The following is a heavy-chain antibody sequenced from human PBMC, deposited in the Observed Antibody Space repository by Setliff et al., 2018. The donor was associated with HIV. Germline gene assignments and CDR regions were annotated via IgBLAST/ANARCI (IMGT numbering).Heavy chain of an antibody. V-gene: IGHV1-2*02. CDR3: ARGADYYDSSGYRGGGLYYMDV. J-gene: IGHJ6*03. CDR2: INVNSGGT. CDR1: GYLFTGYY. D-gene: IGHD3-22*01. Sequence: ASVKVSCKASGYLFTGYYMHWVRQAPGQGLEWMGWINVNSGGTKYAQKFQGRVTMTRDTSISTAYMEVSSLRSDDTAVYYCARGADYYDSSGYRGGGLYYMDVWGKGTTVTVSS.